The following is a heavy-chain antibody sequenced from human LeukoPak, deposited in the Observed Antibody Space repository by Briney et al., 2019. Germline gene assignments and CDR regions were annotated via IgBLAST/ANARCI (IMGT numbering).Heavy chain of an antibody. CDR1: GFTFSSYA. Sequence: GGSLRLSCAASGFTFSSYAMSWVRQAPGKGLEWVSAISGSGGSTYYADSVKGRFTISRDDSKNTLYLQMNSLRAEDTAVYYCAKDLWFGESIGYFDYWGQGTLVTVSS. V-gene: IGHV3-23*01. CDR2: ISGSGGST. D-gene: IGHD3-10*01. J-gene: IGHJ4*02. CDR3: AKDLWFGESIGYFDY.